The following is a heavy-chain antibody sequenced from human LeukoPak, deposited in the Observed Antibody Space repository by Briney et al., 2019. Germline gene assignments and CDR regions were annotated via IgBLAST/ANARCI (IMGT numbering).Heavy chain of an antibody. D-gene: IGHD3-10*01. CDR3: AKSLMRDRWFGES. V-gene: IGHV3-21*01. CDR2: ISSSSRYI. CDR1: GFTFSTYS. Sequence: GGSLRLSCSASGFTFSTYSMNWVRQAPGKGLEWVSSISSSSRYIYYADSVKGRFTISRDTSRNTVYLQMNRLRREDTAVYYCAKSLMRDRWFGESWGQGTLVTVSS. J-gene: IGHJ5*02.